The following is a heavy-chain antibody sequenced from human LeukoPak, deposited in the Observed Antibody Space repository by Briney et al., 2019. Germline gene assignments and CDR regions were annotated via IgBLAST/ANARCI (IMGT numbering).Heavy chain of an antibody. CDR2: IYSGGST. CDR1: GFTVSSNY. V-gene: IGHV3-66*01. J-gene: IGHJ4*02. Sequence: PRGSPTLSCAASGFTVSSNYMRWVRQAPGKGLESVSVIYSGGSTYYADSVKGRFTISRDNSKYTMYLQMNSRRAEDTAVYYCASDGSSGWYYFDCWGQGTLHPVFS. CDR3: ASDGSSGWYYFDC. D-gene: IGHD6-19*01.